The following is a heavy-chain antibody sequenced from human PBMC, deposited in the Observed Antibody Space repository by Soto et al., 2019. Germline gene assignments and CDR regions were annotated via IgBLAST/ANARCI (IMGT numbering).Heavy chain of an antibody. D-gene: IGHD2-21*01. CDR2: IYPGDSDT. CDR3: ARSCGGECPTDAFDY. CDR1: GYSFTSYW. J-gene: IGHJ4*02. V-gene: IGHV5-51*01. Sequence: GESLKISCKGSGYSFTSYWIGWVRQMPGKGLEWMGIIYPGDSDTRYSPSFQGQVTISADKSISTAYLQWSSLKASDTAMYYCARSCGGECPTDAFDYWGQGTLVTVPS.